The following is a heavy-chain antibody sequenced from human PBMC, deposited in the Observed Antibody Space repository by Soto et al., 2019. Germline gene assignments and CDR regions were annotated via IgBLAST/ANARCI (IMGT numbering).Heavy chain of an antibody. Sequence: VAEGNIRDHGGGWISKKTGKGLEWIGYIHYSGSTNYNPSLRSRVTISVDTPKNQFSLKVNSMTAADTAIYYCARGGVAARKGRWFDPWGQGLLVTV. CDR1: EGNIRDHG. CDR2: IHYSGST. CDR3: ARGGVAARKGRWFDP. J-gene: IGHJ5*02. D-gene: IGHD6-25*01. V-gene: IGHV4-59*11.